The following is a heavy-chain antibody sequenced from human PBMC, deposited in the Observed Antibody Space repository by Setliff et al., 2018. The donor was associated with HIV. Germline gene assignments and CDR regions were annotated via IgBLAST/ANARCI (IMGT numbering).Heavy chain of an antibody. V-gene: IGHV1-69*13. CDR1: GGTFSSYG. D-gene: IGHD5-12*01. J-gene: IGHJ4*02. Sequence: SVKVSCKASGGTFSSYGISWVRQAPGQGLEWMGGIIPIFGTPNYALKLQDRVTITADESTTTAYMELSSLRSEDTAVYYCSIDVIGGWLRPMPDYWGPGTLVTVSS. CDR3: SIDVIGGWLRPMPDY. CDR2: IIPIFGTP.